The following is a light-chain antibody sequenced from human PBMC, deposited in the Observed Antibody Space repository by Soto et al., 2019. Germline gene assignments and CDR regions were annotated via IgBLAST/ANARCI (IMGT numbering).Light chain of an antibody. V-gene: IGLV1-44*01. CDR2: SNN. CDR3: AAWDDSLNGRV. J-gene: IGLJ3*02. Sequence: QSVLTQPPLASGTRGQRVTISCSGISSNVGSNTVNWYQQLPGTAPKLLIHSNNQRPSGVPDRFSGSKSGTSASLAISGLQSEDEADYYCAAWDDSLNGRVFGGGTKLTVL. CDR1: SSNVGSNT.